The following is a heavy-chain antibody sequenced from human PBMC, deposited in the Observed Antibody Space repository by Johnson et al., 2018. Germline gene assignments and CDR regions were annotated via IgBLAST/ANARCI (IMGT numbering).Heavy chain of an antibody. CDR1: GFIFSDYG. V-gene: IGHV3-30*18. CDR3: GKDFQPVRGLLLFEC. D-gene: IGHD5-24*01. CDR2: ISYAGSNK. Sequence: VQLVESGGGVVQPGRSLRLSCAASGFIFSDYGMHWVRQAPGKGLEWVAVISYAGSNKFYADSVKGRFTISRDNSKNKVYLQMNSLRAEDTAVYYCGKDFQPVRGLLLFECWGQGALVTVSS. J-gene: IGHJ4*02.